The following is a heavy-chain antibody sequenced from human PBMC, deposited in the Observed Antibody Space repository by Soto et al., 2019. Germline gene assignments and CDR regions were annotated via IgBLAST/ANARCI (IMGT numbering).Heavy chain of an antibody. CDR2: ISPMFGAA. CDR3: AREVQVRTPAFVY. V-gene: IGHV1-69*19. D-gene: IGHD3-10*01. J-gene: IGHJ4*02. Sequence: QVQLVQSGAEMKKPGSSVKVSCQSSGGTFNTYAMNWVRQAPGQGPEWMGDISPMFGAANYAPKFQGRVTITADECTGTSYMQLGSLTSEDTALYFCAREVQVRTPAFVYWGQGTLVTVSS. CDR1: GGTFNTYA.